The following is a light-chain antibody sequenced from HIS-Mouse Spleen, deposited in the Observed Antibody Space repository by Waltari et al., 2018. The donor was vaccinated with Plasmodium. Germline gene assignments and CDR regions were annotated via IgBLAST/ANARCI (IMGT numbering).Light chain of an antibody. J-gene: IGLJ2*01. Sequence: QSVLTQPPSASGTPGQRVTISCSGSSSNIGSNPVNWYQQLPGTAPKLLIYSTKQRPSWVPDRFSGSKSGNTASLTISGLQAEDEADYYCCSYAGSSTFGVFGGGTKLTVL. CDR1: SSNIGSNP. CDR2: STK. CDR3: CSYAGSSTFGV. V-gene: IGLV1-44*01.